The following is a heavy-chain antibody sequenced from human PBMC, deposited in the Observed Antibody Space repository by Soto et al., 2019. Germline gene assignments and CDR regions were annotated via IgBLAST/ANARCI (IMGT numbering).Heavy chain of an antibody. D-gene: IGHD3-22*01. CDR3: AKFGDYYYSLFDY. CDR2: ITLSGGSA. Sequence: EVQLSEFGGGLVHPGGSMRLSCAASGFIFRNYAMSWVRQAPGKGLEWVSVITLSGGSAYYADSVKSRFTISRDNSQNTLYLQMNSLRAEDTAVYYCAKFGDYYYSLFDYWGQGTPVTVSS. J-gene: IGHJ4*02. CDR1: GFIFRNYA. V-gene: IGHV3-23*01.